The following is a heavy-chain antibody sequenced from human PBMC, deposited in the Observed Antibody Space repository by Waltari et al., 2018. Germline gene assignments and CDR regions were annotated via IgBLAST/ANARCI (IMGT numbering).Heavy chain of an antibody. Sequence: QVQLQESGPSLLKPSETLSLICTVSGGSISGFYWSWVRQPPGKGLDWIGYIYYTGSINVNPSLKSRVTMSVDTSKNQFSLKLSSVTAADTAFYYCARGGGGDWEWFDPWGQGTLVTVSS. CDR2: IYYTGSI. J-gene: IGHJ5*02. CDR3: ARGGGGDWEWFDP. D-gene: IGHD2-21*02. CDR1: GGSISGFY. V-gene: IGHV4-59*01.